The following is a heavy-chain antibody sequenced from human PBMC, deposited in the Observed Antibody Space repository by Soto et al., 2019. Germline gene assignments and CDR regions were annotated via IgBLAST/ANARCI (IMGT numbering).Heavy chain of an antibody. CDR2: ITVNSGNT. J-gene: IGHJ4*02. V-gene: IGHV1-18*01. D-gene: IGHD6-19*01. CDR3: GGGLGGGWYHFDY. CDR1: GYTFTSYG. Sequence: QVQLVQSGVEVKKPGASVKVSCKASGYTFTSYGIGWVRQAPGQGLEWMGWITVNSGNTNYPQKLQGRVTMTTDTSTSTAYMELRSLTSDDTAVYYCGGGLGGGWYHFDYWGQGTLVTVSS.